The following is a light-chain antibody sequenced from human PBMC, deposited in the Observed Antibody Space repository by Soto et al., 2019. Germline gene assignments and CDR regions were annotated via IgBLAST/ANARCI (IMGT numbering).Light chain of an antibody. Sequence: IVMTKSPASLAVALGERATINCKSSQSVLHSSINKNDLAWDKQKPGQPPKLVIYWASTRESVVPDGFSGSGSGTDFTLTIRSLQAEDVAVYYCQHYYSAPPDTFGQGTKLEIK. J-gene: IGKJ2*01. CDR3: QHYYSAPPDT. V-gene: IGKV4-1*01. CDR1: QSVLHSSINKND. CDR2: WAS.